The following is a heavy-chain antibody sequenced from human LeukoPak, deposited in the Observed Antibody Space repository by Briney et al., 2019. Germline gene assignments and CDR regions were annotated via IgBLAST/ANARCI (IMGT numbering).Heavy chain of an antibody. Sequence: GGSLRLSCVASGNYWMHWVRQAPGKGLVWVSHINSDGSWTSYADSVKGRFTISKDNAKNTVYLQMNSLRAEDTAVYYCVSFYETYWGRGTLVTVPS. J-gene: IGHJ4*02. CDR3: VSFYETY. D-gene: IGHD2/OR15-2a*01. CDR1: GNYW. CDR2: INSDGSWT. V-gene: IGHV3-74*01.